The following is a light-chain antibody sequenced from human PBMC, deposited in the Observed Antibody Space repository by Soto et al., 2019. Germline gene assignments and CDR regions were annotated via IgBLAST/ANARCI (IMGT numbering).Light chain of an antibody. Sequence: QSALTQPASVSGSPGQSITISCTGTSSVVGSYNLVSWYQQHPGKAPKFMIYEVSKRPSGVSNRFSGSKSGNTASLTISGLQAEDEADYYCCSYAGSSTYVFGTGTKVTVL. V-gene: IGLV2-23*02. CDR2: EVS. J-gene: IGLJ1*01. CDR1: SSVVGSYNL. CDR3: CSYAGSSTYV.